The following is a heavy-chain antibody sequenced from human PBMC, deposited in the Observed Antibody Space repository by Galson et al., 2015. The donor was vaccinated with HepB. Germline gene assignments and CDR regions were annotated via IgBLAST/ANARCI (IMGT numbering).Heavy chain of an antibody. V-gene: IGHV1-2*02. J-gene: IGHJ4*02. CDR2: INPNTSVT. CDR3: ARVSLLAYYFGN. D-gene: IGHD3-16*01. CDR1: GYSFTGHH. Sequence: SVKVSCKASGYSFTGHHTHWVRQAPGQGLEWLGWINPNTSVTKFAQKFEGRVTLTTDTSINTAYMELNGLRSDDTAVYYCARVSLLAYYFGNWGQGTLLTVSS.